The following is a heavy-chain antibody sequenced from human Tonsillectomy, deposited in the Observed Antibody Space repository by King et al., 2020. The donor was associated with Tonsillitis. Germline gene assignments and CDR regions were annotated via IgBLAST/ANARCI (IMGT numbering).Heavy chain of an antibody. CDR1: GGSISSYY. CDR3: ARGSWSTIFGVVTTASFDP. J-gene: IGHJ5*02. Sequence: QVQLQESGPGLVKPSETLSLTCTVSGGSISSYYWSWIRQPPGKGLEWIGYIYYSGSTNYNPSLKSRVTISVATSKNQFSLKLSSVTAADTAVYYCARGSWSTIFGVVTTASFDPWGQGTLVTVSS. CDR2: IYYSGST. V-gene: IGHV4-59*01. D-gene: IGHD3-3*01.